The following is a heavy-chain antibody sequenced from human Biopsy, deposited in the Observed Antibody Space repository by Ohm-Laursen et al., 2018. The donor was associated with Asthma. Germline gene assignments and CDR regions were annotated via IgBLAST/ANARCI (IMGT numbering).Heavy chain of an antibody. J-gene: IGHJ4*02. Sequence: EASVKVSCKASGDSFSNYAISWVRQAPGQGLEWMGGLIPVLGTPDHAQMFEGRVTITADESTSTAYMELSSLSSEDTAVYYCARGDSSGWSHYYFDYWGQGTLVTVSS. V-gene: IGHV1-69*13. CDR2: LIPVLGTP. CDR3: ARGDSSGWSHYYFDY. D-gene: IGHD6-19*01. CDR1: GDSFSNYA.